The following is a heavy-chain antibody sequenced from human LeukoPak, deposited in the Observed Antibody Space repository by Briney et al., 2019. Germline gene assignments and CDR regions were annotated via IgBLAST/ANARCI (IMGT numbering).Heavy chain of an antibody. CDR3: ARENQIVVVPTAIYNWFDA. D-gene: IGHD2-2*01. V-gene: IGHV1-69*02. J-gene: IGHJ5*02. CDR2: IIPILGIA. Sequence: GSSVKVSCKASGGTFSSYTISWVRQAPGQGLEWMGRIIPILGIANYAQKFQGRVTITADKSTSTAYMELSSLRSEDTAVYYCARENQIVVVPTAIYNWFDAWGQGTLVTVSS. CDR1: GGTFSSYT.